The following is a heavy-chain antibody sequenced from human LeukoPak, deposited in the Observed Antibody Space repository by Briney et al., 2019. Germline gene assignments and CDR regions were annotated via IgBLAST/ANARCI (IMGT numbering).Heavy chain of an antibody. D-gene: IGHD5-18*01. CDR2: IYWNDDK. Sequence: SGPTLVNPTQTLTLTCTFSGFSLNTSGVGVGWIRQPPGKALEWLALIYWNDDKRYSPSLKSRLTITKDTSKNQVVLTMTNMDPVDTATYYCAHRLGIQLWSHFDYWGQGTLVTVSS. CDR3: AHRLGIQLWSHFDY. CDR1: GFSLNTSGVG. V-gene: IGHV2-5*01. J-gene: IGHJ4*02.